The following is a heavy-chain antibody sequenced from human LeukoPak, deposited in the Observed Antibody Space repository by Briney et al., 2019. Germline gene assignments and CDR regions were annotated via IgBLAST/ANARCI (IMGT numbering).Heavy chain of an antibody. D-gene: IGHD2-21*02. Sequence: PSETLSLTCTVSSDSIYSSNYYWGWIRQPPGKGLEWIGSIYYSGSTYYNSSLKSRVTISVDTSKNQFSLKLSSLTAADTAVYYCARAAYCDGDCYLFDYWGQGTLVTVFS. CDR2: IYYSGST. J-gene: IGHJ4*02. CDR1: SDSIYSSNYY. CDR3: ARAAYCDGDCYLFDY. V-gene: IGHV4-39*01.